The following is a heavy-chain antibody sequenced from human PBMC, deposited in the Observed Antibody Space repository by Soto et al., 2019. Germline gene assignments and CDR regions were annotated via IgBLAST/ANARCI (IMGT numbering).Heavy chain of an antibody. CDR3: ARDGIAVAGVSIDY. D-gene: IGHD6-19*01. CDR2: IVVGSGNT. CDR1: GFTFTSSA. Sequence: SVKVSCKASGFTFTSSAVQWVRQARGQRLEWIGWIVVGSGNTNYAQKFQERVTITRDMSTSTVYMELSSLRSEDTAVYYCARDGIAVAGVSIDYWGQGTLVTVSS. J-gene: IGHJ4*02. V-gene: IGHV1-58*01.